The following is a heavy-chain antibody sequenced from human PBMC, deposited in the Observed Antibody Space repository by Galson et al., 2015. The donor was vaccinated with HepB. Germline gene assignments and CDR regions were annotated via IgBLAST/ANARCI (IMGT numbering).Heavy chain of an antibody. CDR3: ARGRGDYYELMGAFDI. CDR1: GGTFSSYA. Sequence: SVKVSCKASGGTFSSYAISWVRQAPGQGLEWMGGIIPIFGAANYAQKFQGRVTITADESTSTAYMELSSLRSEDTAVYYCARGRGDYYELMGAFDIWGQGTMVTVSS. V-gene: IGHV1-69*13. D-gene: IGHD3-22*01. CDR2: IIPIFGAA. J-gene: IGHJ3*02.